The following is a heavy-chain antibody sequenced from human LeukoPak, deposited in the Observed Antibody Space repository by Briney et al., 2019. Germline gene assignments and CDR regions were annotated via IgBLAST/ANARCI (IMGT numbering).Heavy chain of an antibody. Sequence: GVSLRLSCEGSRFIFSNYWMSWVRQAPGKGLEWVANIKDDGSQKNYIDSVKGRFTIYRENAQASLFLQMNSLSSEDTAVYYCARRNIDTRWPFDSWGQGTLVTVSS. J-gene: IGHJ4*02. CDR1: RFIFSNYW. D-gene: IGHD2-15*01. V-gene: IGHV3-7*01. CDR2: IKDDGSQK. CDR3: ARRNIDTRWPFDS.